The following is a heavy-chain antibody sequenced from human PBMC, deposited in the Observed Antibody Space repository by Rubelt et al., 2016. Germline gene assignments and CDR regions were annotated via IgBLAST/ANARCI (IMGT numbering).Heavy chain of an antibody. CDR1: GGSFSGYY. D-gene: IGHD6-13*01. Sequence: QVQLQQWGAGLLKPSETLSLTCAVYGGSFSGYYWSWIRQPPGKGLEWIGEINHSGSTNYNPSLKSRVTIALDTSKNQFSRKLSAVTAPDTAVYYCARGRRGSSSWLGRDYYGMDVWGQGTTVTVSS. CDR2: INHSGST. J-gene: IGHJ6*02. CDR3: ARGRRGSSSWLGRDYYGMDV. V-gene: IGHV4-34*01.